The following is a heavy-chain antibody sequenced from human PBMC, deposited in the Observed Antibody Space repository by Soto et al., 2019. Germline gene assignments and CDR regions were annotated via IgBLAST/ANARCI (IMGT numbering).Heavy chain of an antibody. CDR1: GFTFSSYG. V-gene: IGHV3-33*01. CDR2: IWYDGSNK. CDR3: ARDYYDSSGYLRDDAFDI. Sequence: PGGSLRLSCAASGFTFSSYGMHWVRQAPGKGLEWVAVIWYDGSNKYYADSVKGRFTISRDNSKNTLYLQMNSLRAEDTAVYYCARDYYDSSGYLRDDAFDIWGQGTMVTVSS. D-gene: IGHD3-22*01. J-gene: IGHJ3*02.